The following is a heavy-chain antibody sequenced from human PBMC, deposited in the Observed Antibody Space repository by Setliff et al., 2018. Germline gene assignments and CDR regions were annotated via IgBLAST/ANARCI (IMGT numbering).Heavy chain of an antibody. CDR1: GYTFTGHY. CDR2: INPSSGRT. V-gene: IGHV1-46*01. Sequence: ASVKVSYKASGYTFTGHYMHWVRQAPGLGLEWMGTINPSSGRTSYAQKFQGRVTMTRDTSTSTVYMDMSSLRSEDTAVYYCARDVFPYHYEGAFDIWGQGTMVTVSS. CDR3: ARDVFPYHYEGAFDI. J-gene: IGHJ3*02. D-gene: IGHD3-22*01.